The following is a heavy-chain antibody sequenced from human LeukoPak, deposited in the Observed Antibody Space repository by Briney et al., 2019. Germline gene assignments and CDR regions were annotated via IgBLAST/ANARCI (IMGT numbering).Heavy chain of an antibody. CDR2: IKRDESGT. CDR3: ARGGGNFDY. V-gene: IGHV3-7*01. D-gene: IGHD2/OR15-2a*01. CDR1: GFTFNTYW. J-gene: IGHJ4*02. Sequence: PGGSLRLSCSASGFTFNTYWMNWVRQAPGKGLEWVANIKRDESGTYYMDSVKGRFTISRDNAKNSLSLQMNSLRAEDTAVYYCARGGGNFDYWGQGTLVTVSS.